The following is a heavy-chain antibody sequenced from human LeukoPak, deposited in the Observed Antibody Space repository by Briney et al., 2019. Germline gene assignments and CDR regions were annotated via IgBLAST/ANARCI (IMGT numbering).Heavy chain of an antibody. CDR1: GFTFSSYA. CDR3: ATRMVRGVIITRAIDY. D-gene: IGHD3-10*01. CDR2: ISGSGGST. Sequence: GGSLRLPCAASGFTFSSYAMSWVRQAPGKGLEWVSAISGSGGSTYYADSVKGRFTISRDNSKNTLYLQMNSLRAEDTAVYYCATRMVRGVIITRAIDYWGQGTLVTVSS. J-gene: IGHJ4*02. V-gene: IGHV3-23*01.